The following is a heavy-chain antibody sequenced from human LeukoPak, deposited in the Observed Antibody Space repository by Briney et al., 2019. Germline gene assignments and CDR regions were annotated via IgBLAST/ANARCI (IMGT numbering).Heavy chain of an antibody. D-gene: IGHD2-2*02. J-gene: IGHJ5*02. CDR3: ARDGCSSTSCYTRWFDP. CDR1: GFTFSDYY. CDR2: ISSSGSTI. Sequence: GGSLRLSCAASGFTFSDYYMSWIRQAPGKGLEWVSYISSSGSTIYYADSVKGRFTISRDNAKNSLYLQMNSLRAEETAVYYCARDGCSSTSCYTRWFDPWGQGTLVTVSS. V-gene: IGHV3-11*01.